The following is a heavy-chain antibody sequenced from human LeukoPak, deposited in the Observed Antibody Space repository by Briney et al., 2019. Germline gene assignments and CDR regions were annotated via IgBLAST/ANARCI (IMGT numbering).Heavy chain of an antibody. CDR3: ASRGATSGLGY. Sequence: GGSLRLSCAASGFPLSSYWMHWVRQAPGRGLVGVSRINSDGSTTAYADSVKGRFTISRDNAKNTLYLQMNSLRAEDTAVYFCASRGATSGLGYWGQGTLVTVSS. CDR1: GFPLSSYW. CDR2: INSDGSTT. V-gene: IGHV3-74*01. J-gene: IGHJ4*02.